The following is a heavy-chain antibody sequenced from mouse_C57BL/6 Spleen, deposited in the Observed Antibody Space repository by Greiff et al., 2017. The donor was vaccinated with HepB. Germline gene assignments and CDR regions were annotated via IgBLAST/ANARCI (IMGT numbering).Heavy chain of an antibody. Sequence: EVHLVESGGGLVKPGGSLKLSCAASGFTFSSYAMSWVRQTPEKRLEWVATISDGGSYTYYPDNVKGRFTISRDNAKNNLYLQTSHLKSEDTAMYYGARDSITTASDFDYWGQGTTLTVSS. V-gene: IGHV5-4*01. J-gene: IGHJ2*01. D-gene: IGHD1-1*01. CDR3: ARDSITTASDFDY. CDR2: ISDGGSYT. CDR1: GFTFSSYA.